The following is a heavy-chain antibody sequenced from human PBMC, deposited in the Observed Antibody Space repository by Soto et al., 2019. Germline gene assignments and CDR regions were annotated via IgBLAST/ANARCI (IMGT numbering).Heavy chain of an antibody. Sequence: GGSLRLSCAASGFTVSSNYMSWVRQAPGKGLEWVSVIYSGGSTYYADSVKGRFTISRHNSNNTLYLQMNSLRAEDTAVYYCARVHQFGAFDIWGQGTMVTVSS. CDR3: ARVHQFGAFDI. V-gene: IGHV3-53*04. J-gene: IGHJ3*02. D-gene: IGHD3-16*01. CDR2: IYSGGST. CDR1: GFTVSSNY.